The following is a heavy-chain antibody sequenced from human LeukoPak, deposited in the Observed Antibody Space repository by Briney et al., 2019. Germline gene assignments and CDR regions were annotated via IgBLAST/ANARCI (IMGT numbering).Heavy chain of an antibody. CDR2: MNPNSYNT. CDR1: GYIFKDYA. D-gene: IGHD2-2*01. J-gene: IGHJ3*01. Sequence: ASLNVSCKTSGYIFKDYAINWVRQAAGQGLEWMVWMNPNSYNTVYPPKFHGRVSISKKTSTKTFYMTLRSLTSDDSAVYFCARGPLIVPAPTGDGFDDWGQGTVVIVSS. V-gene: IGHV1-8*03. CDR3: ARGPLIVPAPTGDGFDD.